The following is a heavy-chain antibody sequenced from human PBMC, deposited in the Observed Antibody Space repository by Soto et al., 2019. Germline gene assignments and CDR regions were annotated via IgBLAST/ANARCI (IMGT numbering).Heavy chain of an antibody. V-gene: IGHV1-18*01. CDR1: GYIFTTYG. CDR3: ARFAMVRPNDY. Sequence: QVHLVQSGGEGKKPGASVKVSCKASGYIFTTYGISWVRQAPGQGLEWMGWISAYNGNTNYAQKFQGRVTMTTDASTNTAYMELRSLRSDDTAVYYCARFAMVRPNDYWGQGTLVTVSS. CDR2: ISAYNGNT. D-gene: IGHD3-10*01. J-gene: IGHJ4*02.